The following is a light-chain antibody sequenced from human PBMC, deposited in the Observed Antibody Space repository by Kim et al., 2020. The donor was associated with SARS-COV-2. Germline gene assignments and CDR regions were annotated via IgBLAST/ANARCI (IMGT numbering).Light chain of an antibody. CDR3: AAWDDSLNGWV. J-gene: IGLJ3*02. CDR1: SSNIGSNY. V-gene: IGLV1-47*01. Sequence: ELTQPPSASGTPGQRVTISCFGSSSNIGSNYVYWYQQLPGTAPKFFIYRNNQRPSGVPDRFSGSKSGTSASLAISGLRSEDEADYYCAAWDDSLNGWVFGGGTQLTVL. CDR2: RNN.